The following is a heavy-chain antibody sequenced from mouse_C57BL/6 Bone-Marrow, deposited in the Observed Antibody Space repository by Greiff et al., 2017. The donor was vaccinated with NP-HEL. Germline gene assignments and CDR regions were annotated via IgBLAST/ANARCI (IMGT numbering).Heavy chain of an antibody. V-gene: IGHV5-16*01. J-gene: IGHJ1*03. CDR3: ARDTIYYYGSSHWYFDV. Sequence: EVNVVESEGGLVQPGSSMKLSCTASGFTFSDYYMAWVRQVPEKGLEWVANINYDGSSTYYLDSLKSRFIISRDNAKNILYLQMSSLKSEDTATYYCARDTIYYYGSSHWYFDVWGTGTTVTVSS. CDR1: GFTFSDYY. D-gene: IGHD1-1*01. CDR2: INYDGSST.